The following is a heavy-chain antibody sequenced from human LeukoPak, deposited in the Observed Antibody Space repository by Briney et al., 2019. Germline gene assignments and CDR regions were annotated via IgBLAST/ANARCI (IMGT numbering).Heavy chain of an antibody. CDR1: GFTVSTNY. J-gene: IGHJ3*02. CDR3: ARDRYYYDNSRVFDI. V-gene: IGHV3-53*01. Sequence: PGGSLRLSRAASGFTVSTNYMSSVRQAPGKGLERVSVIYSGGSTYYADSVKGRFTLSRDNGKNTLYLQMNTLRVDDTAVYYCARDRYYYDNSRVFDIWGQGTMVTVSS. CDR2: IYSGGST. D-gene: IGHD3-22*01.